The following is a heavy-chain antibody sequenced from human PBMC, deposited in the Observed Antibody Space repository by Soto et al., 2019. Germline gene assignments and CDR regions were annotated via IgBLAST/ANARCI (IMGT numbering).Heavy chain of an antibody. CDR3: ARIYCSSTSCYHVPWFDP. D-gene: IGHD2-2*01. V-gene: IGHV4-31*03. J-gene: IGHJ5*02. Sequence: QVQLQESGPGLVKPSQTLSLTCTVSGGSISSGGAYWSWIRQHPGKGLEWIGYIYYSGSTYYNPSLKSRVTISVDTSKNQFSLKLSSVTAADTAVYYCARIYCSSTSCYHVPWFDPWGQGTLVTVSS. CDR1: GGSISSGGAY. CDR2: IYYSGST.